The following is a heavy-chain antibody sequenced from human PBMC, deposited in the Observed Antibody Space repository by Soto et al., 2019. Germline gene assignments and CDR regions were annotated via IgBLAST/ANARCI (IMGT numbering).Heavy chain of an antibody. CDR2: INPSGGTT. D-gene: IGHD6-13*01. CDR3: ARSVIADY. CDR1: GYTFTSDC. Sequence: ASVKVSCKASGYTFTSDCINWVRQAPGQGLEWMGIINPSGGTTNYAQKCQGRVTMTGDTSTSTVYMELTSLRSDDTAVYYCARSVIADYWGQGTLVTVSS. V-gene: IGHV1-46*01. J-gene: IGHJ4*02.